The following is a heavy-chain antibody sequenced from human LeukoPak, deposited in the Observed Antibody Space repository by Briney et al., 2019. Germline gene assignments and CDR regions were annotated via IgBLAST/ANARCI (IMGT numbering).Heavy chain of an antibody. J-gene: IGHJ4*02. V-gene: IGHV3-30*04. CDR3: ARHLSGLTGYTYGRGIDY. CDR1: GFTFSSYA. Sequence: GRSLRLSCAASGFTFSSYAMHWVRQAPGKGLEWVAVISYDGSNKYYADSVKGRFTISRDNAKTSLYLQMNSLRAEDTAVYYCARHLSGLTGYTYGRGIDYWGQGTLVTVSS. D-gene: IGHD5-18*01. CDR2: ISYDGSNK.